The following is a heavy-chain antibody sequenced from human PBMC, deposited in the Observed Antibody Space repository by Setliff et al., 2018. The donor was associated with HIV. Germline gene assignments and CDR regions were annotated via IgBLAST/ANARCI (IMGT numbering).Heavy chain of an antibody. CDR1: GYSISSGYF. CDR3: ARGIGTRYNYYMDV. V-gene: IGHV4-38-2*01. Sequence: SETLSLTCAVSGYSISSGYFWGWIRQPPGKGLEWIGSLYHSGTNFYNPSLKSRVTISLDTSKNQFSLKVSSVTAADTAVYYCARGIGTRYNYYMDVWGKGTTVTVSS. J-gene: IGHJ6*03. D-gene: IGHD1-20*01. CDR2: LYHSGTN.